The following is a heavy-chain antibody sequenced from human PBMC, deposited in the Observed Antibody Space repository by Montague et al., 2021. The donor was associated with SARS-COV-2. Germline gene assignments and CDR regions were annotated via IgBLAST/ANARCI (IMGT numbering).Heavy chain of an antibody. CDR3: ARLGDGVVPSPILGVGPYYSYYYMDV. CDR1: GGSISTYS. V-gene: IGHV4-34*01. D-gene: IGHD3-10*01. Sequence: SETLSLTCAVHGGSISTYSWTWIRSPPGKGLDWIGAIPHAGSTNYNPSLKSRVTISVDTSKNQFSLKLTSVAAADTAVYYCARLGDGVVPSPILGVGPYYSYYYMDVWGRGTTVTVSS. J-gene: IGHJ6*03. CDR2: IPHAGST.